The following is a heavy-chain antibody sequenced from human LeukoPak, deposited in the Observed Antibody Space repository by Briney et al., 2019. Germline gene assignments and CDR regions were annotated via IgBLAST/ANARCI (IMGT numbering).Heavy chain of an antibody. V-gene: IGHV5-51*01. D-gene: IGHD4-17*01. CDR3: ARHTKFDYGDYVPAYFDY. Sequence: GESLKISCKGSGYSFTNYWIGWVRQMPGKGPEWMGIIYPGDSDTRYSPSFQGQVTISSDKSISTAYLQWSSLKASDTAMYYCARHTKFDYGDYVPAYFDYWGQGTLVTVSS. J-gene: IGHJ4*02. CDR2: IYPGDSDT. CDR1: GYSFTNYW.